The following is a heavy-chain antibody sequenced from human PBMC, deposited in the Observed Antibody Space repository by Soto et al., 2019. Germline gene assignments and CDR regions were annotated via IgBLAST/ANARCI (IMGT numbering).Heavy chain of an antibody. Sequence: QVQLVQSGAEEKKPGASVKVSCKASGYTFTGYAMHWGRQAPGQRLEWMGWINAGNGNTKYSQKCQGRVTINTDTSATTAYMELSSLRSEDTAVFSCARAVAVPADFDYWGQGTLVTVSS. CDR3: ARAVAVPADFDY. CDR2: INAGNGNT. D-gene: IGHD5-12*01. V-gene: IGHV1-3*05. J-gene: IGHJ4*02. CDR1: GYTFTGYA.